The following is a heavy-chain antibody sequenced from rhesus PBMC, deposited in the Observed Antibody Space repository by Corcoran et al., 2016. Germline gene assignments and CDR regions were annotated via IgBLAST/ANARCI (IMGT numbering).Heavy chain of an antibody. CDR1: GYTFTDYY. J-gene: IGHJ4*01. Sequence: QVQLVQSGAEVKKPGSSVKVSCKASGYTFTDYYIHWVRQPPGQGLEWMGPINPKTGGTNYIQKFQGRVTTTRDTSTSTAYMELSSLRSEDTAVYYCETQVGSSDYWGQGVLVTVSS. V-gene: IGHV1-138*01. D-gene: IGHD2-15*01. CDR3: ETQVGSSDY. CDR2: INPKTGGT.